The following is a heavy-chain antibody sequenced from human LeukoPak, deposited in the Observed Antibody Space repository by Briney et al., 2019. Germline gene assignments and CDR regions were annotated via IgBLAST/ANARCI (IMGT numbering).Heavy chain of an antibody. CDR2: ISGSGGST. V-gene: IGHV3-23*01. CDR3: AKVSYGSVSRHGYAFDI. CDR1: GFTFSSYA. D-gene: IGHD3-10*01. Sequence: GGSLRLSCAASGFTFSSYAMSWVRKAPGKGLEWVSAISGSGGSTYYADSVKGRFTISRDNSKNTLYLQMNSLRAEDTAVYYCAKVSYGSVSRHGYAFDIWGQGTMVTVSS. J-gene: IGHJ3*02.